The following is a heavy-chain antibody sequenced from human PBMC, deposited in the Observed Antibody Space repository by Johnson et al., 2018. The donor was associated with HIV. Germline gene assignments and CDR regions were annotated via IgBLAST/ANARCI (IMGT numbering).Heavy chain of an antibody. CDR1: GFTFNNYG. CDR3: ARPHIVVVTAGYAFDI. D-gene: IGHD2-21*02. Sequence: QVQLVESGGGLVKPGGSLRLSCAASGFTFNNYGMHWVRQSPGKGLEWVAFIRFDETIKYYGDSVKGRFTISRDNVKNSLSLKINSLRADDTAVYYCARPHIVVVTAGYAFDIWGQGTMVTVSS. J-gene: IGHJ3*02. CDR2: IRFDETIK. V-gene: IGHV3-30*02.